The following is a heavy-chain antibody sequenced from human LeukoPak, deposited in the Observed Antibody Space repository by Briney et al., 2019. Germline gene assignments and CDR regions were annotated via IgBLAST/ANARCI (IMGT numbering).Heavy chain of an antibody. J-gene: IGHJ6*02. CDR1: GGSISSYY. CDR3: SKGGGYYYDSSGYYYYGMDV. Sequence: SETLSLTCTVSGGSISSYYWKWIRQPAGKGLEWIGRISTSGSTNYNPSLKSRVTMSVDTSKNQFSLKLSSVTAADTAVYYCSKGGGYYYDSSGYYYYGMDVWGQGTTVTVSS. D-gene: IGHD3-22*01. CDR2: ISTSGST. V-gene: IGHV4-4*07.